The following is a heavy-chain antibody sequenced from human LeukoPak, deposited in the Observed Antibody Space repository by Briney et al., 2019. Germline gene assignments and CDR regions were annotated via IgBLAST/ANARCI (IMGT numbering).Heavy chain of an antibody. Sequence: GASVKVSCKASGYTFTIYGIRWVRPAPGQGLEWMGWISAYNGNTNYAQKLQGRVTMNTDTSTSTAYMELRSLRSDDTAVYYCARFYDSSGRTYWYFDLWGRGTLVTVSS. CDR2: ISAYNGNT. V-gene: IGHV1-18*01. D-gene: IGHD3-22*01. CDR1: GYTFTIYG. CDR3: ARFYDSSGRTYWYFDL. J-gene: IGHJ2*01.